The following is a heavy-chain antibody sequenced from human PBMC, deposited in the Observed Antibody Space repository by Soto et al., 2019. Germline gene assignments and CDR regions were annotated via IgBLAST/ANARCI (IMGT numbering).Heavy chain of an antibody. D-gene: IGHD3-22*01. CDR3: TTSPSYYDTSRYRVYFDV. Sequence: PGGSLRLSCAASGFAFSNAWMSWVRQAPGKGLEWVARIKSKTDGGTTDYPAPVKDRFIISRDDSKRMLYLQVNSLKIEDTAVYYCTTSPSYYDTSRYRVYFDVWGRGTLVTDSS. J-gene: IGHJ2*01. CDR1: GFAFSNAW. CDR2: IKSKTDGGTT. V-gene: IGHV3-15*01.